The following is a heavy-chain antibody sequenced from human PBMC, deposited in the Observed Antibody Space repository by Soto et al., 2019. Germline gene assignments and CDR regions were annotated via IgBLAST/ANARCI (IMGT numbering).Heavy chain of an antibody. Sequence: GGSLRLSCAASGFTFSSYAMSWVRQAPGKGLEWVSAISGSGGSTYYADSVKGRFSISRDNSKNTLYLQMNSLRAEDTAVYYFANQPTKTISLMATITGDKSYFYCYMDVWGKGTTVTVP. CDR3: ANQPTKTISLMATITGDKSYFYCYMDV. V-gene: IGHV3-23*01. CDR2: ISGSGGST. J-gene: IGHJ6*03. CDR1: GFTFSSYA. D-gene: IGHD5-12*01.